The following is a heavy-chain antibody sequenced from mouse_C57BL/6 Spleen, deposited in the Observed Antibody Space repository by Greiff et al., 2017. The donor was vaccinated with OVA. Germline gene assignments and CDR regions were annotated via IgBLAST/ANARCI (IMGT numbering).Heavy chain of an antibody. J-gene: IGHJ1*03. CDR1: GYTFTSYG. D-gene: IGHD1-3*01. V-gene: IGHV1-81*01. CDR3: ARSTYNNYGYIDV. CDR2: IYPRSGNT. Sequence: VQLQQSGAELARPGASVKLSCKASGYTFTSYGISWVKQRTGQGLEWIGEIYPRSGNTYYNEKFKGKATLTADKSSSTAYMELRSLTSEDSAVYFCARSTYNNYGYIDVWGTGTTVTVSS.